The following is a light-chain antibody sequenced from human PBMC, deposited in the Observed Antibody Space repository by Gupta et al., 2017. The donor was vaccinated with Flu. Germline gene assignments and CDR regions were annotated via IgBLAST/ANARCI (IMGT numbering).Light chain of an antibody. CDR2: GAS. Sequence: PSSMSASVGDRVIITCRASQNINNYLAWFQQKPGKAPNSLIYGASRLQSGVPSRFSGSGSGTDFTLTIDNLQAEDFATYSCQQYNTFPLTFGGGTKVEI. CDR3: QQYNTFPLT. CDR1: QNINNY. V-gene: IGKV1-16*01. J-gene: IGKJ4*01.